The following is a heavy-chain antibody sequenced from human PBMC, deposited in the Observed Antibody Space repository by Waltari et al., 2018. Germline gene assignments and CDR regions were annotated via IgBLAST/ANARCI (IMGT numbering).Heavy chain of an antibody. J-gene: IGHJ4*02. V-gene: IGHV1-69*08. CDR2: IIPSFGTA. CDR1: GGTFSSYA. Sequence: QVQLVQSGAEVKKPGSSVKVSCKASGGTFSSYAISWVRQAPGQGLEWMGRIIPSFGTANYAQKFQGRVTITADKSTSTAYMELSSLRSEDTAVYYCARGGYYDFWSGYYPSYYFDYWGQGTLVTVSS. D-gene: IGHD3-3*01. CDR3: ARGGYYDFWSGYYPSYYFDY.